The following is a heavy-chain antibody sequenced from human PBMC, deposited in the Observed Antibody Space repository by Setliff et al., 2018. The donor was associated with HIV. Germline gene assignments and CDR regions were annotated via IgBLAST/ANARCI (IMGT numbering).Heavy chain of an antibody. CDR2: IKEDGSEK. CDR1: GFTFSSSW. CDR3: AREGLGSEYFDY. D-gene: IGHD3-9*01. V-gene: IGHV3-7*01. Sequence: PGGSLRLSCAASGFTFSSSWMSRVRQAPGKGLEWVANIKEDGSEKYFVDSVKGRFTISRDNAKNSLYLQMNSLRAEDTAVYYCAREGLGSEYFDYWGQGTLVTVSS. J-gene: IGHJ4*02.